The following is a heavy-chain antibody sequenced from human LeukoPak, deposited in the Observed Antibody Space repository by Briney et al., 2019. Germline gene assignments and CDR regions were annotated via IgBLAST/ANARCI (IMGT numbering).Heavy chain of an antibody. D-gene: IGHD2-2*03. CDR1: GYTFTSYY. Sequence: ASVKVSCKASGYTFTSYYMHWVRQAPGQGLEWMGGIIPIFGTANYAQKFRGRVTITADESTSTAYMELSSLRSEDTAVYYCAREGGGYCSSTSCQHGREEYYYYMDVWGKGTTVTISS. CDR3: AREGGGYCSSTSCQHGREEYYYYMDV. CDR2: IIPIFGTA. J-gene: IGHJ6*03. V-gene: IGHV1-69*13.